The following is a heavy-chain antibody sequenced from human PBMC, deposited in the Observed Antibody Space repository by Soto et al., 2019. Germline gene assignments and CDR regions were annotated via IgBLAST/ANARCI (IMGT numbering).Heavy chain of an antibody. J-gene: IGHJ4*02. CDR3: ANTGSSVDYFDY. D-gene: IGHD6-6*01. CDR1: GGSISSYY. Sequence: ETLSLTCTVSGGSISSYYWSWIRQPPGKGLEWIGYIYYSGSTNYNPSLKSRVTISVDTSKNQFSLKLSSVTAADTAVYYCANTGSSVDYFDYWGQGTLVTVSS. V-gene: IGHV4-59*08. CDR2: IYYSGST.